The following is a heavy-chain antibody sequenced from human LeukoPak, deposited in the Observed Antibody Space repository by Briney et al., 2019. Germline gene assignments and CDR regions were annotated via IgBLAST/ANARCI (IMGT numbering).Heavy chain of an antibody. CDR2: IYHSGST. J-gene: IGHJ3*02. V-gene: IGHV4-38-2*02. CDR3: ARVGAVAGPSAAFDI. D-gene: IGHD6-19*01. Sequence: ETLSLTCTVSGYSISSGYYWGWIRQPPGKGLEWIGGIYHSGSTYYNPSLKSRVTISVDTSKNQFSLKLSSVTAADTAVYYCARVGAVAGPSAAFDIWGQGTMVTVSS. CDR1: GYSISSGYY.